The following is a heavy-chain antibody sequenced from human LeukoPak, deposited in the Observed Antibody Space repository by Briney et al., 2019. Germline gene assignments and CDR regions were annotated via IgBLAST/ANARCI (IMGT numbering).Heavy chain of an antibody. Sequence: SETLSLTCTVSGGSISSYYWSWIRQPPGKGLEWIGYIYYSGSTNYNPSLKSRVTISVDTSKNQFSLRLSSVTAADTAVYYCARDYGGNFDYWGQGTLVTVSS. V-gene: IGHV4-59*12. CDR1: GGSISSYY. D-gene: IGHD4-23*01. CDR3: ARDYGGNFDY. J-gene: IGHJ4*02. CDR2: IYYSGST.